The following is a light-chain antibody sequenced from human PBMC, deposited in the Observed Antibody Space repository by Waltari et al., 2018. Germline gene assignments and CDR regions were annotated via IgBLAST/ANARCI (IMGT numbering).Light chain of an antibody. J-gene: IGKJ2*01. V-gene: IGKV3-20*01. Sequence: IVLTQSPGTLSLSPGERATLSCRASQSISSIDLAWYQQKPGQAPRLLIYGSSSRATGIPDRFSGSGSGTDFTLTISRLEPEDFAVYYCQRYGDSPKYTFGQGTKLEIK. CDR2: GSS. CDR1: QSISSID. CDR3: QRYGDSPKYT.